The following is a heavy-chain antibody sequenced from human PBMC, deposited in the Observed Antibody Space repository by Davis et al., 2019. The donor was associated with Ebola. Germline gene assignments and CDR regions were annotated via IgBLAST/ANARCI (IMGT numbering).Heavy chain of an antibody. CDR2: IIPIFGTA. V-gene: IGHV1-69*06. Sequence: AASVKVSCKASGGTFSSYAISWVRQAPGQGLEWMGGIIPIFGTANYAQKFQGRVTITADKSTSTAYMELSSLRSEDTAVYYCARSTNVGSSWYGGDYYYYGMDVWGQGTTVTVSS. CDR1: GGTFSSYA. CDR3: ARSTNVGSSWYGGDYYYYGMDV. J-gene: IGHJ6*02. D-gene: IGHD6-13*01.